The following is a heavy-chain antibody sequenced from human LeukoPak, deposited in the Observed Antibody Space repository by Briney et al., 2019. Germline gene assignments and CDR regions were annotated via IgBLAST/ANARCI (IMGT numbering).Heavy chain of an antibody. CDR3: ARYDSSGYCPFDY. Sequence: GGSLRLSCAASGFTFSSYSMNWVRQAPGKGLESVSSISSSSSYIYYADSVKGRFTISRDNAKNSLYLQMSSLRAEDTAVYYCARYDSSGYCPFDYWGQGTLVTVSS. J-gene: IGHJ4*02. V-gene: IGHV3-21*01. CDR1: GFTFSSYS. D-gene: IGHD3-22*01. CDR2: ISSSSSYI.